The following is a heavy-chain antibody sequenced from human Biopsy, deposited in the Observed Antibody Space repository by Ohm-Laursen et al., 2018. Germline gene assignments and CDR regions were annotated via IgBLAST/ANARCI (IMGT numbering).Heavy chain of an antibody. CDR1: GFTVSNKY. J-gene: IGHJ4*02. V-gene: IGHV3-53*01. CDR3: ARHHCTNGVCLGVYFDY. D-gene: IGHD2-8*01. Sequence: SLRLSCAASGFTVSNKYMSWVRQAPGKGLEWVSVIYTGGTTHYADSVRGRFTISRDNFKNTLYLQMNSLRAEDTAVYYCARHHCTNGVCLGVYFDYWGQGTLVTVSS. CDR2: IYTGGTT.